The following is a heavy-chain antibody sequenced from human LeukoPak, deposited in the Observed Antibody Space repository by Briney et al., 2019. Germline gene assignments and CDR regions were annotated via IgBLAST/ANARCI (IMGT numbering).Heavy chain of an antibody. V-gene: IGHV3-9*01. CDR2: IGYNGGFI. D-gene: IGHD6-19*01. Sequence: GGSLRLSCAGSGFTFDDYAMHWVRQAPGKGLEWLSIIGYNGGFIDYADSVKARFTISRDNAKNSLYLQLDSLRAEDTAIYYCAKVRGKYSSHFFFDYWGQGTLVTVSS. CDR1: GFTFDDYA. CDR3: AKVRGKYSSHFFFDY. J-gene: IGHJ4*02.